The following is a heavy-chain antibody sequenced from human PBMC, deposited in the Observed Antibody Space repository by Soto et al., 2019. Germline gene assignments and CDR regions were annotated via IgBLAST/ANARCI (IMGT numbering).Heavy chain of an antibody. D-gene: IGHD6-6*01. Sequence: PGGSLRLSCAASGFTFSSYAMSWVRQAPGKGLEWVSAISGSGGSTYYADSVKGRFTISRDNSKNTLYLQMNSLRAEDTAVYYCAKVEYSSFSRGPGYYWGQGTLVTVSS. CDR3: AKVEYSSFSRGPGYY. CDR1: GFTFSSYA. CDR2: ISGSGGST. J-gene: IGHJ4*02. V-gene: IGHV3-23*01.